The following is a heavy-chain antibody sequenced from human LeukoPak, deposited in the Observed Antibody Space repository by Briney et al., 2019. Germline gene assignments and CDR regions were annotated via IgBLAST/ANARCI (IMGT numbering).Heavy chain of an antibody. D-gene: IGHD3/OR15-3a*01. CDR3: GKDPSLRGTLPV. CDR1: GFTFTHYA. Sequence: GGSLRLSCAASGFTFTHYAMHWVRQAPGKGLEWVALISHDGNNKYYAASVKGRFTTSRDDPKNTLYLQMNSLRAEDTALYYCGKDPSLRGTLPVWGQGTLVTVSS. V-gene: IGHV3-30*18. CDR2: ISHDGNNK. J-gene: IGHJ4*02.